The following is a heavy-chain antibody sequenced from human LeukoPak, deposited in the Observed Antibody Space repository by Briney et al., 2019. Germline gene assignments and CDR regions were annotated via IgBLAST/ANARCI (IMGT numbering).Heavy chain of an antibody. J-gene: IGHJ4*02. Sequence: SVKVSCKASGGTFSSYAISWVRQAPGQGLEWMGGIIPIFGTANYAQKFQGRVTITADESTSTAYMELSSLRSEDTAVYYCARGSGGIVGATGVDYWGQGTLVTVSS. D-gene: IGHD1-26*01. V-gene: IGHV1-69*13. CDR1: GGTFSSYA. CDR3: ARGSGGIVGATGVDY. CDR2: IIPIFGTA.